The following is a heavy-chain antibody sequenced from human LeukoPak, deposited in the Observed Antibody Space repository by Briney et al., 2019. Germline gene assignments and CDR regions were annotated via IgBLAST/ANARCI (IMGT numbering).Heavy chain of an antibody. Sequence: PGGSLRLSCAASGFTVSSNYMGWVRQAPGKGLEWVSVIYSGGFTSYADSVKGRFTISRDSSKNTLSLQLNSLRAEDTDVYYCYGIRLGDGFDIWGQRTMVIVSS. CDR2: IYSGGFT. D-gene: IGHD3-16*01. CDR3: YGIRLGDGFDI. CDR1: GFTVSSNY. J-gene: IGHJ3*02. V-gene: IGHV3-53*01.